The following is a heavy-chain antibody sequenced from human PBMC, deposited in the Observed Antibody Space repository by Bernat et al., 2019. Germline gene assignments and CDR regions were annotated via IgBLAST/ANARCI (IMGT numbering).Heavy chain of an antibody. CDR2: IHYTGST. CDR3: ARSISTIVVDY. V-gene: IGHV4-31*03. J-gene: IGHJ4*02. D-gene: IGHD2-15*01. CDR1: GGPITSGGYY. Sequence: QVQLQESGPGLVRPSQTLSLTCTVSGGPITSGGYYWSWIRQHPGKGLEWIGYIHYTGSTFYNPSLKSRVSISVDTSKSQFSLKLSSVTAADTAVYYCARSISTIVVDYWGQGTLVTVSS.